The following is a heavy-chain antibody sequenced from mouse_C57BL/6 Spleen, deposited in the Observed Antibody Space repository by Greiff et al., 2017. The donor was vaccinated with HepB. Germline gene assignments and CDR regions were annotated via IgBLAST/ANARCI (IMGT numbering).Heavy chain of an antibody. CDR3: ARVGLRTFDY. CDR1: GYTFTSYW. Sequence: QVHVKQPGAELVKPGASVKMSCKASGYTFTSYWITWVKQRPGQGLEWIGDIYPGSGSTNYNEKFKSKATLTVDTSSSTAYMQLSSLTSEDSAVYYCARVGLRTFDYWGQGTTLTVSS. V-gene: IGHV1-55*01. CDR2: IYPGSGST. J-gene: IGHJ2*01. D-gene: IGHD2-4*01.